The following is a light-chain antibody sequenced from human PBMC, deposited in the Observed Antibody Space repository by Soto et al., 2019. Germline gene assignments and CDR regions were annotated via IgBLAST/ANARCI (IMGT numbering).Light chain of an antibody. V-gene: IGLV2-14*01. CDR3: SSYTTSSTVV. CDR2: QVT. CDR1: SSDIGYYNY. J-gene: IGLJ3*02. Sequence: QSVLTQPASVSGSPGQSITISCTGTSSDIGYYNYVSWFQQHPGKAPKLIISQVTNRPSGISTRFSGSKSGNTASLTISGLQAEDEADYYCSSYTTSSTVVFGGGTKLTVL.